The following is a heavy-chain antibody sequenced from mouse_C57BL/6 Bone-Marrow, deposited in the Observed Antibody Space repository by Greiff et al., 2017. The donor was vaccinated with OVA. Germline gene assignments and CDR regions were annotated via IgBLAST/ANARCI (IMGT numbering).Heavy chain of an antibody. J-gene: IGHJ3*01. CDR3: ARGYYGSRGAY. V-gene: IGHV5-4*03. CDR1: GFTFSSYA. Sequence: EVKVVESGGGLVKPGGSLKLSCAASGFTFSSYAMSWVRQTPEKRLEWVATISDGGSYTYYPDNVKGRFTISRDNAKNNLYLQMSHLKSEDTAMYYCARGYYGSRGAYWGQGTLVTVSA. D-gene: IGHD1-1*01. CDR2: ISDGGSYT.